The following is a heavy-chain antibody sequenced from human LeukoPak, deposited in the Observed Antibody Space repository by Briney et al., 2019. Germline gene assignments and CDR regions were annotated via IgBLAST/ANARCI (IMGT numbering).Heavy chain of an antibody. CDR3: ARDGDGGNSDY. Sequence: GASVKVSCKASGGTFSSYAISWVRQAPGQGLEWMGRIIPILGIANYAQKFQGRVTITADKSTSTAYMEPSSLRSEDTAVYYCARDGDGGNSDYWGQGTLVTVSS. D-gene: IGHD4-23*01. J-gene: IGHJ4*02. CDR1: GGTFSSYA. V-gene: IGHV1-69*04. CDR2: IIPILGIA.